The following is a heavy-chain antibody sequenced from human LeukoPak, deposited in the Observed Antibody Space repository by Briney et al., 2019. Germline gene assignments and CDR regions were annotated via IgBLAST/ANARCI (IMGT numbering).Heavy chain of an antibody. CDR1: GYTLTELS. Sequence: GSVKVSCKVSGYTLTELSMHWVRQAPGKGLEWMGGFDPEDGETIYAQKFQGRVTMTEDTSTDTAYMELSSLRSEDTAVYYCATVWDSSSSGAGAFDYWGQGTLVTVSS. D-gene: IGHD6-6*01. CDR2: FDPEDGET. V-gene: IGHV1-24*01. J-gene: IGHJ4*02. CDR3: ATVWDSSSSGAGAFDY.